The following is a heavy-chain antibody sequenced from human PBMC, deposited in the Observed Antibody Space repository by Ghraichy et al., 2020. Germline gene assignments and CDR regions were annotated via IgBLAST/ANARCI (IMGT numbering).Heavy chain of an antibody. Sequence: SETLSLTCAVYGGSFSGYYWSWIRQPPGKGLEWIGEINYSGSTNYNPSLKSRVTISVDTSKNQFSLKLSSVTAADTAVYYCARGRVYSGYDSRNYWRYYYYYGMDVWGQGTTVTVSS. J-gene: IGHJ6*02. CDR1: GGSFSGYY. V-gene: IGHV4-34*01. D-gene: IGHD5-12*01. CDR2: INYSGST. CDR3: ARGRVYSGYDSRNYWRYYYYYGMDV.